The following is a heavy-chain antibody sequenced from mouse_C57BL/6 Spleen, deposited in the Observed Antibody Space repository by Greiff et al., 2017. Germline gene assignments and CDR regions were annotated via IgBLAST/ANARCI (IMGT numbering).Heavy chain of an antibody. CDR3: ARHNARYGKYAYYAMDY. D-gene: IGHD2-1*01. CDR2: FYPGSGSI. Sequence: QVQLQQSGAELVKPGASVKLSCKASGYTFTEYSIHWVKQRSGQGLEWIGWFYPGSGSIKYNEKFKDKATLTADKSSSTGYMELSRLTSEDSAVYFCARHNARYGKYAYYAMDYWGQGTSVTVSS. V-gene: IGHV1-62-2*01. J-gene: IGHJ4*01. CDR1: GYTFTEYS.